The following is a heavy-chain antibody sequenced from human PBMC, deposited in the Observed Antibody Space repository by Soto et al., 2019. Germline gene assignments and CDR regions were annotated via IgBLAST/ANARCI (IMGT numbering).Heavy chain of an antibody. D-gene: IGHD6-19*01. V-gene: IGHV3-23*01. J-gene: IGHJ4*02. Sequence: GGSLRLSCAASGFPFNTYWMHWVRQAPGKGLEWVSVIDYSGGTTYYADSVKGRFTISRDNSKSTLYLQMNSLRPEDTAVYYCAKDATRTSGWYHFDNWGQGALVTVSS. CDR1: GFPFNTYW. CDR3: AKDATRTSGWYHFDN. CDR2: IDYSGGTT.